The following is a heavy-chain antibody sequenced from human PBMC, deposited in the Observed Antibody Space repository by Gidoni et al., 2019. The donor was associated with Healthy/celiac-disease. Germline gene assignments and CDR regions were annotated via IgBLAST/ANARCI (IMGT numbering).Heavy chain of an antibody. CDR1: GFTVSSYA. V-gene: IGHV3-23*01. Sequence: EVQLLESGGGLVQPGGSLRLSCAASGFTVSSYAMSWVRQAPGKGLEWVSAISGSGGSTYYADSVKGRFTISRDNSKNTLYLQMNSLRAEDTAVYYCAKGSYGDSGSYRPFDYWGQGTLVTVSS. J-gene: IGHJ4*02. CDR2: ISGSGGST. D-gene: IGHD1-26*01. CDR3: AKGSYGDSGSYRPFDY.